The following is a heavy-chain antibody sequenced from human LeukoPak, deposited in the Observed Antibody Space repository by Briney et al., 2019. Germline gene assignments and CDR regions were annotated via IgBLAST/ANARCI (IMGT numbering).Heavy chain of an antibody. Sequence: ASVKVSCKASGYTFTGYYMHWVRQAPGQGLEWMGWINPNSGGTNYAQKFQGRVTMTRDTSISTAYMEPSRLRSDDTAVYYCARSPRVIITFSTPYYYYGMDVWGQGTTVTVSS. CDR1: GYTFTGYY. CDR2: INPNSGGT. CDR3: ARSPRVIITFSTPYYYYGMDV. D-gene: IGHD3-9*01. V-gene: IGHV1-2*02. J-gene: IGHJ6*02.